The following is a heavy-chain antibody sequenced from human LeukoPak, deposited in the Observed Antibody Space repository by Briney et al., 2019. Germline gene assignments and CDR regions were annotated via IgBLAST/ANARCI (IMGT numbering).Heavy chain of an antibody. D-gene: IGHD6-13*01. CDR1: GFTVSNTY. CDR3: AKEDQQLAGNLDY. J-gene: IGHJ4*02. Sequence: GGSLRLSCAASGFTVSNTYMSWVRQAPGKGLEWVSVIYSGGSTYHADSVKGRFTISRDNSKNTLYLQMNSLRAEDAAVYYCAKEDQQLAGNLDYWGQGTLVTVSS. CDR2: IYSGGST. V-gene: IGHV3-53*01.